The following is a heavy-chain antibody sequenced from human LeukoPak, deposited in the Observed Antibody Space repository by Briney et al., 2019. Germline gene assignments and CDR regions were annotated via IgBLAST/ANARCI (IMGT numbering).Heavy chain of an antibody. D-gene: IGHD3-22*01. CDR2: IIPIFGTA. CDR1: GGTFSSYA. CDR3: ARDIPHYYDSSGYYPDHYGMDV. Sequence: SVKVSCKASGGTFSSYAISWVRRAPGQGLEWMGGIIPIFGTANYAQKFQGRVTITADESTSTAYMELSSLRSEDTAVYYCARDIPHYYDSSGYYPDHYGMDVWGQGTTVTVSS. V-gene: IGHV1-69*13. J-gene: IGHJ6*02.